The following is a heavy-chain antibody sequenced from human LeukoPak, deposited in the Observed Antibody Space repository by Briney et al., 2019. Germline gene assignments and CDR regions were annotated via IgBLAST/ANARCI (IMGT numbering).Heavy chain of an antibody. CDR1: GYTFTSYD. CDR3: ARLVPVYCSSTSCYTGNWSDP. J-gene: IGHJ5*02. D-gene: IGHD2-2*02. V-gene: IGHV1-8*01. Sequence: ASVKVSCKASGYTFTSYDINWVRQATGQGLEWMGWMNPNSGNTGYAQKFQGRVTMTRNTSISTAYMELSSLRSEDTAVYYCARLVPVYCSSTSCYTGNWSDPWGQGTLVTVSS. CDR2: MNPNSGNT.